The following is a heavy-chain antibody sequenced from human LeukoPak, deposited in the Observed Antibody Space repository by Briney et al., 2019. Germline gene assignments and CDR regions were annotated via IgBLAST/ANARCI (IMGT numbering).Heavy chain of an antibody. D-gene: IGHD2-2*01. J-gene: IGHJ6*03. CDR2: IIPIFGTA. CDR1: GGTFSNYA. CDR3: ARGGGKRVPAAMGRRNYYYYYMDV. Sequence: SVKVSCKASGGTFSNYAISWVRQAPGQGLEWMGGIIPIFGTANYAQKFQGRVTITADESTSTAYMELSSLGSEDTAVYYCARGGGKRVPAAMGRRNYYYYYMDVWGKGTTVTVSS. V-gene: IGHV1-69*13.